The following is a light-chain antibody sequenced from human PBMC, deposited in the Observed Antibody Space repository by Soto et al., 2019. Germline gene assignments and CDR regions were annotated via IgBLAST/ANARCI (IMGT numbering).Light chain of an antibody. Sequence: DIQMTQSPATMSASVGDXVTITCRASQSIDSWLAWYQQKPGKAPKFLMYKASNLESGVPSRFSGSGSETEFTLTISSLQPDDFAIYYCQHYKSYPWTFGQGTKVDIK. CDR2: KAS. CDR3: QHYKSYPWT. CDR1: QSIDSW. J-gene: IGKJ1*01. V-gene: IGKV1-5*03.